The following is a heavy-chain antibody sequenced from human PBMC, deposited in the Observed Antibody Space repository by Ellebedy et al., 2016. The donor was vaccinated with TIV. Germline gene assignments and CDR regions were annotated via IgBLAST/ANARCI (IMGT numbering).Heavy chain of an antibody. Sequence: GRSLRLSXAASGFNVSSFGMHWVRQAPGKGLEWLTVIVGGRSTKFYADSVKGRFSISRDSSNNTLFLQMDSLRPEDTALYYCAKGAPHASGRLDYWGQGALVTVSP. V-gene: IGHV3-30*18. J-gene: IGHJ4*02. CDR2: IVGGRSTK. CDR3: AKGAPHASGRLDY. D-gene: IGHD3-10*01. CDR1: GFNVSSFG.